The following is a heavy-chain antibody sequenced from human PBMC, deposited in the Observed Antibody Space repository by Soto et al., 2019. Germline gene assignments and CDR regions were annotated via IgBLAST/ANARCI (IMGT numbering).Heavy chain of an antibody. V-gene: IGHV3-53*01. J-gene: IGHJ6*02. CDR1: GFIFSDYE. CDR3: ARDSYGMDV. Sequence: GSLRLSCAASGFIFSDYEINWVRQAPGKGLEWVSVIYSGGSTYYADSVKGRFTISRDNSKNTLYLQMNSLRAEDTAVYYCARDSYGMDVWGQGTTVTVSS. CDR2: IYSGGST.